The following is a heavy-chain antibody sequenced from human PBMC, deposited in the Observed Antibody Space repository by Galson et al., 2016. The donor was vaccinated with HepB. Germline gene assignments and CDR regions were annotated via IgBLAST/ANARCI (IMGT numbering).Heavy chain of an antibody. CDR3: AKGWDYYYYGMDV. D-gene: IGHD5-24*01. J-gene: IGHJ6*02. CDR2: VSGGGGST. V-gene: IGHV3-23*01. CDR1: GFNFNDYA. Sequence: SLRLSCAASGFNFNDYAMNWVRQAPGKGLEWVSAVSGGGGSTFYADSVKGRFAISRDDPKNILYLQMNSLRAEDTAIYYCAKGWDYYYYGMDVWGQGTAATVSS.